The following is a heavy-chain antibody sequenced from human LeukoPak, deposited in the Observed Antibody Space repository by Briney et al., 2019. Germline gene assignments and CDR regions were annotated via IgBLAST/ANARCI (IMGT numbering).Heavy chain of an antibody. CDR1: GYTFTGYY. Sequence: ASVKVSCKASGYTFTGYYMHWVRQAPGQGLEWMGWISPNSGGTNYAQKFQGRVTMTRDTSISTAYMELSRLRSDDTAVYYCARVETAVAYFDYWGQGTLVTVSS. CDR3: ARVETAVAYFDY. V-gene: IGHV1-2*02. CDR2: ISPNSGGT. D-gene: IGHD6-19*01. J-gene: IGHJ4*02.